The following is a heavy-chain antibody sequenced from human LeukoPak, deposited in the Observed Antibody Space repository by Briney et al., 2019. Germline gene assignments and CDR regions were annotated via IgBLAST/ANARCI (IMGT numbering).Heavy chain of an antibody. CDR3: AREWGGYTHDAFDI. J-gene: IGHJ3*02. V-gene: IGHV3-64*01. CDR2: ISSNGGST. CDR1: GFTFSSYA. Sequence: PGGSLRLSCAASGFTFSSYAMHWVRQAPGKGLEYVSAISSNGGSTYYANSVKGRFTISRDNSKNKLYLQMGSLRAEDMAVYYCAREWGGYTHDAFDIWGQGTMVTVSS. D-gene: IGHD5-12*01.